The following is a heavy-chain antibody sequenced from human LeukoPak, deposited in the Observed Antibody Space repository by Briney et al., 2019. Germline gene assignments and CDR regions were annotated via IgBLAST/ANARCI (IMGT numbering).Heavy chain of an antibody. V-gene: IGHV3-21*01. D-gene: IGHD2-2*01. CDR2: ISTSNSYI. CDR3: ARDRPRYCGRTSCPVDY. Sequence: GGSLRLSCAASGFSFSSYNMNWVRLAPGKGLEWVSSISTSNSYIYYADSVRGRFTISRDNAQSSLYLQMNSLTAEDTAVCYCARDRPRYCGRTSCPVDYWGQGILVTVSS. CDR1: GFSFSSYN. J-gene: IGHJ4*02.